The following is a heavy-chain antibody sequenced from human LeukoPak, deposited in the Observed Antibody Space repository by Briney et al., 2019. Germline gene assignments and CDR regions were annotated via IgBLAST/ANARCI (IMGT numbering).Heavy chain of an antibody. D-gene: IGHD5-18*01. CDR2: IIPILGIA. Sequence: GSSVKVSCKASGGTFSSYAISWVRQAPGQGLEWMGRIIPILGIANYAQKFQGRVTITADKSTSTAYMELSSLRSEDTAVYYCARARDGYSYGYYYYYGMDVWGQGTTVTVSS. V-gene: IGHV1-69*04. CDR3: ARARDGYSYGYYYYYGMDV. CDR1: GGTFSSYA. J-gene: IGHJ6*02.